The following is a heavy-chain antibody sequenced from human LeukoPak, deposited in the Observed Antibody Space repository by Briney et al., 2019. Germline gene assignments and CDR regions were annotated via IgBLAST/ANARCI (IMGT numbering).Heavy chain of an antibody. CDR2: IYYSGST. CDR3: ARALYSMTTVTTEYWFDY. V-gene: IGHV4-39*01. J-gene: IGHJ4*02. CDR1: GGSISSSNYY. Sequence: SETLSLTCTVSGGSISSSNYYWGWIRQPPGKGLEWIGSIYYSGSTYYNPSLKSRVTISVDTSKNQFSLKLSSVIAADTAVYYCARALYSMTTVTTEYWFDYWGQGTLVTVSS. D-gene: IGHD4-17*01.